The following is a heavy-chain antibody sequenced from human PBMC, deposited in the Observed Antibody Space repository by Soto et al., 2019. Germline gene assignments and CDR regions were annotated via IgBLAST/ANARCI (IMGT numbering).Heavy chain of an antibody. CDR2: MTPISGET. J-gene: IGHJ4*01. CDR3: ARNKWNTGDFDY. CDR1: GYSFTSYD. V-gene: IGHV1-8*01. Sequence: QVQLVQSGAEVKKPGASVKVSCKASGYSFTSYDINWVRQASGQGLEWLGWMTPISGETGYAQKFQGRVSMTRHTSTSTAYVELSSLTYEDSAIYYCARNKWNTGDFDYWGHGTLVTVSS. D-gene: IGHD1-20*01.